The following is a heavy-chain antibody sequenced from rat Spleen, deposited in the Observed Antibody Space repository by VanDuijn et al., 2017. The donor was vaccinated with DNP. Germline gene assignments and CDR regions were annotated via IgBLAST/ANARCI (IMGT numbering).Heavy chain of an antibody. D-gene: IGHD1-5*01. CDR3: ARPIGSGYNWFAY. CDR1: GFTFSNYG. V-gene: IGHV5S13*01. J-gene: IGHJ3*01. Sequence: EVQLVASGGGLVQPGRSLKLSCEVSGFTFSNYGMAWVRQTPTKGLEWVASISTGGGNTYYRDSVKGRFTISRDNAKSTLYLQMDSLRSEDTATYYCARPIGSGYNWFAYWGQGTLVTVSS. CDR2: ISTGGGNT.